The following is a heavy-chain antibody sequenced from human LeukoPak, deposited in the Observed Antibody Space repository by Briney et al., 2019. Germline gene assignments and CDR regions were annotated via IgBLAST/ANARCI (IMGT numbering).Heavy chain of an antibody. J-gene: IGHJ4*02. Sequence: GGSLRLSCAASGFTFSNAWMSWFRQAPGKGLEWVGFIRSKAYGGTAEYAASVKDRFTVSRDDSKSIAYLEMKSLKIEDTAVYYCSRDFWRFGLAYWGQGTLVTVTS. D-gene: IGHD3-3*01. CDR2: IRSKAYGGTA. CDR1: GFTFSNAW. V-gene: IGHV3-49*03. CDR3: SRDFWRFGLAY.